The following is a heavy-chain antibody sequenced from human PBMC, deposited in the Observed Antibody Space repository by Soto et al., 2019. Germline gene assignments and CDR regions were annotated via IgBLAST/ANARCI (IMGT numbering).Heavy chain of an antibody. J-gene: IGHJ6*02. CDR1: GFTFSDHY. V-gene: IGHV3-11*05. CDR3: GRGHYGLEV. Sequence: QEQLVESGGGLVKPGRSLRLSCVASGFTFSDHYMTWIRQAPGKGLEWVSYISKSNSDTNYADSVRGRFTISRDNAKNSLYLQMDSLRAEDTAMYYCGRGHYGLEVWGQGTTVTVSS. CDR2: ISKSNSDT.